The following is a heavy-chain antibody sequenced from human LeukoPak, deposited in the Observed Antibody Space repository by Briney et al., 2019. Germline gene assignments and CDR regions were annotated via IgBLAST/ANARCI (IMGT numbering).Heavy chain of an antibody. CDR1: GGSFSTFY. CDR2: ISCTGST. V-gene: IGHV4-59*08. J-gene: IGHJ4*02. D-gene: IGHD2-21*01. Sequence: PSETLSLTCTVSGGSFSTFYWSWIRQPPGKGLEWIGYISCTGSTDYNPSLKSRVTISVDTSKNQFSLKVTSVTAADTAVYYCARAIGIYSSSDYWGQGTLVTVSS. CDR3: ARAIGIYSSSDY.